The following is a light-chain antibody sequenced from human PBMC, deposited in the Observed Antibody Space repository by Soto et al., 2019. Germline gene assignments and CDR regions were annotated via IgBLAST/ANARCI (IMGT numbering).Light chain of an antibody. J-gene: IGKJ2*01. CDR1: QRVSTN. V-gene: IGKV3-15*01. CDR2: GAS. Sequence: EIVMTQSPATLSVSPGERATLSCRASQRVSTNLAWYQQKPGQAPRLLIYGASTRATGIPGRFSGSGAETEFTLTISNLQPEDFAVYYCQPYSGWPPTYTFGQGTKLEIK. CDR3: QPYSGWPPTYT.